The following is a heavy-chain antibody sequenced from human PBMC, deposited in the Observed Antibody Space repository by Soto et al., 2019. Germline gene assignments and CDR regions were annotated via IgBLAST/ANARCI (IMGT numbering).Heavy chain of an antibody. CDR1: GFTFSSYA. CDR3: AKVTEKWLVRDLDAFDI. Sequence: GGSLSLSCAASGFTFSSYAMSWVRQAPGKGLEWVSAISGSGGSTYYADSVKGRFTISRDNSKNTLYLQMNSLRAEDTAVYYCAKVTEKWLVRDLDAFDIWGQGTMVTVSS. V-gene: IGHV3-23*01. D-gene: IGHD6-19*01. J-gene: IGHJ3*02. CDR2: ISGSGGST.